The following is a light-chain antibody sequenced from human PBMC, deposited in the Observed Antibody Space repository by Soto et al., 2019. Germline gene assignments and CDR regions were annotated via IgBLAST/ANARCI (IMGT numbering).Light chain of an antibody. J-gene: IGKJ1*01. Sequence: DIIMTQSPESLAVSLGERATINCKSSQSLLYRSKNKDYLAWYQQKPGQPPRLLIYWASTRESGVSDRFSGSGSGTDFTLTGTSMQAEDVAVYYCQQYYTPWTFGQGTKVEIK. CDR1: QSLLYRSKNKDY. V-gene: IGKV4-1*01. CDR2: WAS. CDR3: QQYYTPWT.